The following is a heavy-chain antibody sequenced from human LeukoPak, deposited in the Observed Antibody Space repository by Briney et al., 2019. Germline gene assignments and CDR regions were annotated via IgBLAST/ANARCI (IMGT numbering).Heavy chain of an antibody. V-gene: IGHV3-30*18. D-gene: IGHD5-12*01. CDR2: ISYDGSNK. J-gene: IGHJ4*02. CDR1: GFTFRSYG. Sequence: GGSLRLSCAASGFTFRSYGMHWVRQAPGKGLEWVAVISYDGSNKYYADSVKGRFTISRDNSKNTLYLQMNSLRAEDTAVYYCAKGERWLQSYFDYWGQGTLVTVSS. CDR3: AKGERWLQSYFDY.